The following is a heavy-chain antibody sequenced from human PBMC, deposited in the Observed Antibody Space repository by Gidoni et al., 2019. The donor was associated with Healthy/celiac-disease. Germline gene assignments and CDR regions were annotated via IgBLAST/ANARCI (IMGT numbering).Heavy chain of an antibody. CDR2: IYYRGST. CDR1: GGSISSGGYY. D-gene: IGHD3-10*01. Sequence: QVQLQESGPGLVKPSQTLSLTCTVSGGSISSGGYYWSWIRQHPGKGLEWIGYIYYRGSTYYTPSLKSRVTISVDTSKNQFSLKLSSVTAADTAVYYCARGLVLLWFGDQGGWFDPWGQGTLVTVSS. J-gene: IGHJ5*02. CDR3: ARGLVLLWFGDQGGWFDP. V-gene: IGHV4-31*03.